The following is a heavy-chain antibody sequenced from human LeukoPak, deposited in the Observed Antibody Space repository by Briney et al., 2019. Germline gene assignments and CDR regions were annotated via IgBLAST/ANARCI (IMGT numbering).Heavy chain of an antibody. D-gene: IGHD1-1*01. V-gene: IGHV4-59*01. CDR3: ARAGGAAQLADF. Sequence: SETLSLTCTVSGCSISSFHWSWIRQPPGKGLEWVGYIYYSGSNSYNPSLESRVTTSVATSKNQFSLTLNSVTAADTAMYYCARAGGAAQLADFWGQGTLVTVSS. CDR2: IYYSGSN. CDR1: GCSISSFH. J-gene: IGHJ4*02.